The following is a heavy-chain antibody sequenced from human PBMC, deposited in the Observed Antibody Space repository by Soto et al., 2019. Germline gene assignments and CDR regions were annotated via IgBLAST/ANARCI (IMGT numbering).Heavy chain of an antibody. V-gene: IGHV4-31*03. D-gene: IGHD3-10*01. J-gene: IGHJ4*02. CDR1: GSSISSGGYN. Sequence: SETLSLTCTVSGSSISSGGYNWRRIRQHPGKGLEWIGYIYYSGSTYYNPSLKSRVTISVDTSKNQLALKLSSVTAADTAVYYCARDLGYYGSGSSLGYWGQGTLVTVSS. CDR2: IYYSGST. CDR3: ARDLGYYGSGSSLGY.